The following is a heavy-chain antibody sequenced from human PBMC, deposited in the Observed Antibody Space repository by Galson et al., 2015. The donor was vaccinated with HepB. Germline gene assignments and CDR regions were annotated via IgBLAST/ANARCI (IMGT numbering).Heavy chain of an antibody. CDR3: NTKAAGTTVDY. Sequence: SLRLSCAASGFTFSHAWMSWVRQAPGKGLGWVGRIKSKTAGGTTDYTAPVKGRFTISRDDSDNTLYLQMNSLKTEDTAVYYSNTKAAGTTVDYWGQGTLVTVSS. CDR2: IKSKTAGGTT. V-gene: IGHV3-15*01. CDR1: GFTFSHAW. D-gene: IGHD6-13*01. J-gene: IGHJ4*02.